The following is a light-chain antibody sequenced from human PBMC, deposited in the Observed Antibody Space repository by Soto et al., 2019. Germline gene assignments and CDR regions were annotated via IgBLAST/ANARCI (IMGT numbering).Light chain of an antibody. Sequence: QSVLTPPASVSGSPGQSITISCTGTRSDIGAYNFVSWYQQHPGEVPKLMLYDVNVRPSGVSNRFSGSKSGNTASLTISGLQAEDEADYYCTSWTTSTTMIFGGGTKVTLL. J-gene: IGLJ2*01. CDR1: RSDIGAYNF. CDR2: DVN. CDR3: TSWTTSTTMI. V-gene: IGLV2-14*03.